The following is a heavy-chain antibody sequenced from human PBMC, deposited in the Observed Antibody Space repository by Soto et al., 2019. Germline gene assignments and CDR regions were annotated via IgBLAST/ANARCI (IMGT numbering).Heavy chain of an antibody. J-gene: IGHJ4*02. CDR3: ARADHGTMIVPATGY. D-gene: IGHD3-22*01. CDR1: LFALTGYY. CDR2: INAHNGNT. Sequence: SAEVSWKACLFALTGYYIHWLRQEPGQGLEWMGWINAHNGNTNYAQKLQGRVTMTTDTSTSTAYMELRSLRSDDTAVYYCARADHGTMIVPATGYWGQGTLVPVSS. V-gene: IGHV1-18*04.